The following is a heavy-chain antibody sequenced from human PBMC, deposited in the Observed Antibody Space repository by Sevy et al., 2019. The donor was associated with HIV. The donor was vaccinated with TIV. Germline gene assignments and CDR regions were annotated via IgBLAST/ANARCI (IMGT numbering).Heavy chain of an antibody. V-gene: IGHV1-24*01. CDR2: FDPEDGET. Sequence: ASVKVSCKVSGYTLIEFSMHWVRQAPGKGLEWMGGFDPEDGETIYAQRIQGRVTMTEDTSTDTAYIELSSLRSEDTAMYYCATGLPGEYVDCSSCYSDYFAYWGQGTLVTVSS. CDR3: ATGLPGEYVDCSSCYSDYFAY. CDR1: GYTLIEFS. D-gene: IGHD2-15*01. J-gene: IGHJ4*02.